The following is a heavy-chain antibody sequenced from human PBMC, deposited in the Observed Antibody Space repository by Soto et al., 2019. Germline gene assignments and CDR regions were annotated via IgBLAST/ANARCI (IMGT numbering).Heavy chain of an antibody. CDR3: ARDVAVAGNGIYYYYGIDV. CDR2: ISAYNGNT. V-gene: IGHV1-18*01. Sequence: ASVKVSCKASGYTFTSYGISWVRQAPGQGLEWMGWISAYNGNTNYAQKLQGRVTMTTDTSTSTAYMELRSLRSDDTAVYYCARDVAVAGNGIYYYYGIDVWGQGTTVTVSS. J-gene: IGHJ6*02. D-gene: IGHD6-19*01. CDR1: GYTFTSYG.